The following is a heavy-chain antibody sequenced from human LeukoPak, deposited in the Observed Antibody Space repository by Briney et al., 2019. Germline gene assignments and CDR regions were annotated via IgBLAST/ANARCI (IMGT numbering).Heavy chain of an antibody. CDR2: INHSGST. CDR1: GGSISSSSYY. CDR3: ARHGAAAYYYYYYMDV. Sequence: SETLSLTCTVSGGSISSSSYYWNWIRQPPGKGLEWIGEINHSGSTNYNPSLKSRVTISIDTSKNQFSLKLSSVTAADTAVYYCARHGAAAYYYYYYMDVWGKGTTVTISS. D-gene: IGHD6-25*01. V-gene: IGHV4-39*01. J-gene: IGHJ6*03.